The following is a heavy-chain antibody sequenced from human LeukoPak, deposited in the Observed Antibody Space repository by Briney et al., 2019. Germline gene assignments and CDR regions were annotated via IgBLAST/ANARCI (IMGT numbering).Heavy chain of an antibody. V-gene: IGHV3-23*01. J-gene: IGHJ4*02. CDR1: GFTFSSYA. CDR2: ISGCGGST. D-gene: IGHD3-22*01. CDR3: TRQNYYDSSGYGDY. Sequence: GGSLTLSCAASGFTFSSYAMSWVRQAPGKGLEWVSAISGCGGSTYYADSVKGRFTISRDNSKNTLYLQMNSLRAEDTAVYYCTRQNYYDSSGYGDYWGQGTLVTVSS.